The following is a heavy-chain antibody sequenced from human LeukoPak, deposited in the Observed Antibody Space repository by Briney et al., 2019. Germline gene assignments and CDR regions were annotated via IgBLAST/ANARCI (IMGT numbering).Heavy chain of an antibody. CDR1: GGSISSYY. J-gene: IGHJ6*03. D-gene: IGHD1-1*01. V-gene: IGHV4-4*07. Sequence: SETLSLTCTVSGGSISSYYWSWIRQPAGKGLEWIGRIYTSGSTNYNPSLNSRVTMSVDTSKNQFSLKLSSVTAADTAVYYCARAERPPYYYYMDVWGKGTTVTVSS. CDR2: IYTSGST. CDR3: ARAERPPYYYYMDV.